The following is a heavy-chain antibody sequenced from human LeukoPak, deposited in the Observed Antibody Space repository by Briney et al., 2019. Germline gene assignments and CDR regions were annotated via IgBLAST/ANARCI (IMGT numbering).Heavy chain of an antibody. D-gene: IGHD4-17*01. CDR2: IYTSGST. CDR3: ASYGDSYEDAFDI. Sequence: SETLSLTCTVSGGSISSYYWSWIRQPAGKGLEWIGRIYTSGSTNYNPSLKSRVTMSVDTSKNQFSLKLSSVAAADTAVYYCASYGDSYEDAFDIWGQGTMVTVSS. J-gene: IGHJ3*02. CDR1: GGSISSYY. V-gene: IGHV4-4*07.